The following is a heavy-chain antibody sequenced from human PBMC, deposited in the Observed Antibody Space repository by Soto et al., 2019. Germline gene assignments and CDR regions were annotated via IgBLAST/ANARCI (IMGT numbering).Heavy chain of an antibody. CDR1: GGSFSGYY. CDR3: ARSTRGSGSYYNVFDY. Sequence: SETLSLTCAVYGGSFSGYYWSWIRQPPGKGLEWIGEINHSGSTNYNPSLKSRVTISVDTSKNQFSLKLSSVTAADTAVYYCARSTRGSGSYYNVFDYWGQGTLVTVSS. D-gene: IGHD3-10*01. CDR2: INHSGST. V-gene: IGHV4-34*01. J-gene: IGHJ4*02.